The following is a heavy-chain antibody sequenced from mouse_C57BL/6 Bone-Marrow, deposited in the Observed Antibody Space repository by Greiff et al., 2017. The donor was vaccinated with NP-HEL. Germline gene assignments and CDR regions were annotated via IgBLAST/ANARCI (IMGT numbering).Heavy chain of an antibody. D-gene: IGHD2-12*01. Sequence: EVKLLESGPGLVKPSQTVFLTCTVTGISITTGNYRWSWIRQFPGNKLEWIGYIYYSGTITYNPSLTSRTTITRDTPKNQFFLEMNSLTAEDTATYYGERVELRRRYFDVWGTGTTVTVAS. CDR1: GISITTGNYR. CDR3: ERVELRRRYFDV. V-gene: IGHV3-5*01. J-gene: IGHJ1*03. CDR2: IYYSGTI.